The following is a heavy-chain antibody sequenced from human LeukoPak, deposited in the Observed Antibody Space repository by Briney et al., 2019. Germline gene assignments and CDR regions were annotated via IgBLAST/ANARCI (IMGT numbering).Heavy chain of an antibody. CDR3: ARLPPSVFGGGNGDFDY. D-gene: IGHD4-23*01. J-gene: IGHJ4*02. CDR2: ISNDGTKT. Sequence: GGSLTLPCEVSGFTFSTYDMYWVRQAPGKGLESVAFISNDGTKTYYAHSVKGRYTISKDHPKHTVCLQLNSLTSDDTAVDCCARLPPSVFGGGNGDFDYWGQGTLVTVSS. CDR1: GFTFSTYD. V-gene: IGHV3-30*03.